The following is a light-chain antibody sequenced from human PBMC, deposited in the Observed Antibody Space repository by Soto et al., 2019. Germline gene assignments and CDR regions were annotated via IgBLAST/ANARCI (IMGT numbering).Light chain of an antibody. CDR3: QQDGSSRT. Sequence: EIVLTQSPGTLSLSPGERATLSCRASQSVSSSYLAWYQQKPGQAPRLLIYGASSRATGIPDRFSGSGSGTDCNYTISRLENEDVAVYYCQQDGSSRTFGQGTKVEIK. V-gene: IGKV3-20*01. CDR2: GAS. J-gene: IGKJ1*01. CDR1: QSVSSSY.